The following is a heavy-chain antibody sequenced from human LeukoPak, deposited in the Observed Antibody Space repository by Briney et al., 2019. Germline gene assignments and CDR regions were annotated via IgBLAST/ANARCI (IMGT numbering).Heavy chain of an antibody. J-gene: IGHJ6*03. V-gene: IGHV1-69*05. CDR1: GGTFSSYA. Sequence: SVKVSCKASGGTFSSYAISWVRQAPGQGLEWMGGIIPIFGTANYAQKFQGRVTITTDESTSTAYMELSSLRSEDTAVYYCATYEYSSSSPTYYYYMDVWGKGTTVTVS. D-gene: IGHD6-6*01. CDR3: ATYEYSSSSPTYYYYMDV. CDR2: IIPIFGTA.